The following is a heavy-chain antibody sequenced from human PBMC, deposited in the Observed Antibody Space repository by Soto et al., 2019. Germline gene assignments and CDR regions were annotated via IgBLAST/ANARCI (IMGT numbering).Heavy chain of an antibody. D-gene: IGHD3-9*01. CDR2: IYWNDDK. J-gene: IGHJ5*02. Sequence: QITLKESGPTLVKPTQTLTLTCTFSGFSLSTSGVGVGWIRQPQGKALYWLALIYWNDDKRYSPSLKSRLTSNKDTSKNKVVLTMPNMDPVDKATYYCAHRPADHFDWLHRQAPNWFDPWGQGTLVTVSS. CDR3: AHRPADHFDWLHRQAPNWFDP. V-gene: IGHV2-5*01. CDR1: GFSLSTSGVG.